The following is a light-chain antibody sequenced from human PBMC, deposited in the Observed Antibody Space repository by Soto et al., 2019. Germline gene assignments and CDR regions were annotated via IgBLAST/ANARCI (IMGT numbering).Light chain of an antibody. CDR1: SSDVGGYNY. CDR2: DVS. CDR3: SSYTSSSTPLV. V-gene: IGLV2-14*01. Sequence: QSVLTQPASVSGSPGQSITISCTGTSSDVGGYNYVSWYQQHPGKAPKLMIYDVSNRPSGVSNRFSGSKSGNTASLTISGLQAEDEADYYCSSYTSSSTPLVFGTGTK. J-gene: IGLJ1*01.